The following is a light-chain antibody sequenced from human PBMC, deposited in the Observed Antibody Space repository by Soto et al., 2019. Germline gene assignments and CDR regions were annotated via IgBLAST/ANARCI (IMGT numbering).Light chain of an antibody. V-gene: IGKV1-5*03. CDR2: KAS. CDR1: QIISSW. Sequence: DIQMTQSPSTLSASVGDRVSITCRASQIISSWLAWYQQKPGKAPNLLIYKASSLQSGVPSRFSGSGSGTEFTLTISSLQPDDFATYYCQQYNTYPWTFGPGTKVDIK. J-gene: IGKJ1*01. CDR3: QQYNTYPWT.